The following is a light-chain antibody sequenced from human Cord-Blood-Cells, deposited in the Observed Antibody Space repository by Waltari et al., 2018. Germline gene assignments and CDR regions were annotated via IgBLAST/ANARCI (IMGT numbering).Light chain of an antibody. Sequence: EVVLTQPPAPPSFSPGETATLSCRASQSVNSYLAWYQQKPGQAPRLLIYDASNRPTGIPARCSGSGSGTDFTLTISSLEPEDFAVYYCQQRSNWPRYTFGQGTKLEIK. CDR3: QQRSNWPRYT. J-gene: IGKJ2*01. CDR1: QSVNSY. V-gene: IGKV3-11*01. CDR2: DAS.